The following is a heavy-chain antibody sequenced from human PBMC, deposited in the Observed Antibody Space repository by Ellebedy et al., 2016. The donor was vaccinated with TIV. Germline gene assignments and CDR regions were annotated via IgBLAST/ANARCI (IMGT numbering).Heavy chain of an antibody. CDR2: IWHDGSNK. Sequence: GESLKISCAATGSIFSKYGIHWVRQDPGKGRGWVAVIWHDGSNKYYGDSVKGRITISRDNPKNTAYLQMNSLRAEDTAVYYCATDGDLGYFDSWGQGTLVTVSS. V-gene: IGHV3-33*01. CDR3: ATDGDLGYFDS. J-gene: IGHJ4*02. CDR1: GSIFSKYG. D-gene: IGHD1-26*01.